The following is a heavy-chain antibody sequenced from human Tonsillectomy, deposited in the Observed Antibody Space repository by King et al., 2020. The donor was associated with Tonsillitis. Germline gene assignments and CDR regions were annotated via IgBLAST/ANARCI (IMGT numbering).Heavy chain of an antibody. Sequence: VQLVESGGGLVQPGGSLRLSCAASGFTFSSYWMHWVRQAPGKGLVWVSRIKRNGSSTRYADSVKGRFTISRDNAKKTLALQMNSPRAEDTAVYFCTRVRTVGFDAFDIWGQGTMVTVSS. V-gene: IGHV3-74*01. CDR2: IKRNGSST. J-gene: IGHJ3*02. D-gene: IGHD1/OR15-1a*01. CDR3: TRVRTVGFDAFDI. CDR1: GFTFSSYW.